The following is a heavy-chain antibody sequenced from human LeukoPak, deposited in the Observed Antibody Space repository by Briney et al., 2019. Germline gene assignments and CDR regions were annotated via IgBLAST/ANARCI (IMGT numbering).Heavy chain of an antibody. Sequence: GGSLRLSCAASGFPFSGYHMSWICQAPGKGLEWISYIYFTGDIIYYADSVKGRFTISRDNAKNSLYLQMNSLKAEDTAVYYCARDDMLEQPSFDIWGQGTVVTVSS. V-gene: IGHV3-11*01. CDR1: GFPFSGYH. CDR2: IYFTGDII. D-gene: IGHD1/OR15-1a*01. J-gene: IGHJ3*02. CDR3: ARDDMLEQPSFDI.